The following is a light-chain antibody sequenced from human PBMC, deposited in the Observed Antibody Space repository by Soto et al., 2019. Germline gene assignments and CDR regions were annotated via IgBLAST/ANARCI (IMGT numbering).Light chain of an antibody. J-gene: IGKJ1*01. V-gene: IGKV1-5*03. CDR2: KAS. Sequence: DIQMTQSPSTLSGSVGDRVTITCRASQTISSWLAWYQQKPGKAPKLLIYKASRLESGVPSGFSGSVSGTEFTLTISSLQPEDFAVYFCHSYDKWPPGTFGQGTKVDVK. CDR1: QTISSW. CDR3: HSYDKWPPGT.